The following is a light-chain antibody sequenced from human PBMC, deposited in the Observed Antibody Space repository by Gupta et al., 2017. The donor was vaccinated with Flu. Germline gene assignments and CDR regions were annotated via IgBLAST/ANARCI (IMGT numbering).Light chain of an antibody. CDR3: QKWDRSILDV. V-gene: IGLV3-1*01. CDR1: KLTDDF. CDR2: QHS. J-gene: IGLJ1*01. Sequence: GQTANITCSGHKLTDDFLSWYQQRPGQSPVLGIYQHSKRPSGIPERVSGSRSGNTDTLTISGAQAMDESYYDCQKWDRSILDVFGPGTRVTIL.